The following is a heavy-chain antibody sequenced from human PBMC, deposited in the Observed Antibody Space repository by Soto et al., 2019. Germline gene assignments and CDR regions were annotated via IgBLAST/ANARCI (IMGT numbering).Heavy chain of an antibody. CDR1: SGSISSNNYL. Sequence: SETLSLTCTVSSGSISSNNYLWGWIRQPPGKGLEWIGSIHSSGSTYYSPSLKSRVTMSVDTSKNQFSLKLSSVTAADTALYYCAGHQGGTHYWLFSWGQGTLVTVSS. CDR3: AGHQGGTHYWLFS. CDR2: IHSSGST. V-gene: IGHV4-39*01. J-gene: IGHJ5*01. D-gene: IGHD1-26*01.